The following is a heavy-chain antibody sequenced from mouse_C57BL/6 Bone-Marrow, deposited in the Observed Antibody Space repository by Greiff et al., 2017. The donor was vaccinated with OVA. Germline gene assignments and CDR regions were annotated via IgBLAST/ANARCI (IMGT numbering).Heavy chain of an antibody. V-gene: IGHV1-50*01. J-gene: IGHJ2*01. D-gene: IGHD2-1*01. CDR2: IDPSDRYT. Sequence: QVQLQQPGAELVKPGASVKLSCKASGYTFTSYWMQWVKQRPGQGLEWIGEIDPSDRYTNYNQKFKGKATLTVDTSSSTAYMQLSSLTSEDSAVYYCASGNYPGYFDYWGQGTTLTVSS. CDR3: ASGNYPGYFDY. CDR1: GYTFTSYW.